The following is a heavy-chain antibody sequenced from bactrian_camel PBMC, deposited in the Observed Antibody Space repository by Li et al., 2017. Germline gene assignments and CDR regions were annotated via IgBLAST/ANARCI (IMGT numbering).Heavy chain of an antibody. CDR3: GKGEYDSCSGSSCYVTYVY. J-gene: IGHJ4*01. D-gene: IGHD3*01. Sequence: HVQLVESGGGLVQPGGSLRLSCAASGFTFSSTAMSWVRQAPGKGLEWVSRVDSGGSAIYYVDSVKGRSTISRDNAKNTLYLQLNSLKTEDTAMYYCGKGEYDSCSGSSCYVTYVYGGQGTQVTVS. CDR2: VDSGGSAI. CDR1: GFTFSSTA. V-gene: IGHV3S7*01.